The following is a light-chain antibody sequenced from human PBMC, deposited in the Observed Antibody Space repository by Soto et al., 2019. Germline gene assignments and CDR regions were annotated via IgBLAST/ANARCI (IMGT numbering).Light chain of an antibody. J-gene: IGKJ4*01. V-gene: IGKV3-11*01. CDR2: HAS. CDR1: QSVSNY. CDR3: QQRHQLRT. Sequence: VLTQSPATLSLSPGERATVSCRASQSVSNYLAWYQQRPGQAPRLLIYHASTRATGIPARFSGSGSGTDFTITISSLEPEDFAVYYCQQRHQLRTFGGGTKVEI.